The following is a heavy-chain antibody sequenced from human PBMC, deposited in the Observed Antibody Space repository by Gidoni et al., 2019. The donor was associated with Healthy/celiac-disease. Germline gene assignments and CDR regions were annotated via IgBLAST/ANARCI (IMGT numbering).Heavy chain of an antibody. Sequence: QLQLQESGPGLVKPSETLSLTCTVSGGSISSSSSYWGWIRQPPGKGLEWIGSIYYSGSTYYNPSLKSRVTISVDTSKNQFSLKLSSVTAADTAVYYCARRGPYYYDSSGYFPYWGQGTLVTVSS. D-gene: IGHD3-22*01. J-gene: IGHJ4*02. CDR1: GGSISSSSSY. CDR3: ARRGPYYYDSSGYFPY. CDR2: IYYSGST. V-gene: IGHV4-39*01.